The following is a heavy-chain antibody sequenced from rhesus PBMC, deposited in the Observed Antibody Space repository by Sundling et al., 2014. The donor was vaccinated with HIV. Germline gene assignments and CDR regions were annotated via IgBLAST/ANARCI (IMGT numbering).Heavy chain of an antibody. CDR1: GGSISSNY. D-gene: IGHD3-3*01. CDR2: IYGSSGST. V-gene: IGHV4-147*01. J-gene: IGHJ4*01. CDR3: VRVDWPAFDY. Sequence: QVQLQESGPGTGQAFGDPCPLTCAVSGGSISSNYWSWIRQPPGKGLEWIGRIYGSSGSTNYNPSLTSRVTISRDTSKNQFSLKLRSVTVADTAIYYCVRVDWPAFDYWGQGVLVTVSS.